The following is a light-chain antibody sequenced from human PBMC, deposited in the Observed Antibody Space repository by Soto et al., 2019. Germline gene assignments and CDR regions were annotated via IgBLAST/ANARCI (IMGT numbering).Light chain of an antibody. V-gene: IGLV2-14*01. CDR1: SSDVGGYNY. CDR3: SSYTRSSTCV. J-gene: IGLJ1*01. CDR2: DVS. Sequence: QSALTQPASVSGSPGQSITISCTGTSSDVGGYNYVSWYQQHPGKAPKLMIYDVSNRPSGFSNRFSGSKSGNTASLTISGLQAEDEADYYCSSYTRSSTCVFGTGTKVTVL.